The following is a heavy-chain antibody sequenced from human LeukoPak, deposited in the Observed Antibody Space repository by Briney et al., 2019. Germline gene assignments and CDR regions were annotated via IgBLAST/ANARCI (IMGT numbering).Heavy chain of an antibody. Sequence: PGGSLRLSCAASGFTVSSNYMSWVRQAPGKGLEWVSVIYSGGSTYYADSVKGRFTISRDNSKNTLYLQMNSLRAEDTAVYYCARAPVMITFGGGPYYFDYWGQGTLVTVSS. CDR2: IYSGGST. J-gene: IGHJ4*02. CDR1: GFTVSSNY. D-gene: IGHD3-16*01. V-gene: IGHV3-66*01. CDR3: ARAPVMITFGGGPYYFDY.